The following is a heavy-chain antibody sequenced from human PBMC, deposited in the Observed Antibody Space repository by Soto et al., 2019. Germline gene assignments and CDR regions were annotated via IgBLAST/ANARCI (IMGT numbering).Heavy chain of an antibody. V-gene: IGHV3-53*01. CDR1: GFTVSNNY. J-gene: IGHJ4*02. CDR2: IYSGGTT. D-gene: IGHD4-4*01. CDR3: ARNGWGMATVGM. Sequence: EVQLVESGGGLVQPGGSLRLSCAASGFTVSNNYMIWFRLPPGKGLEWVSLIYSGGTTYYADSVKGRFTISRDNSKNTLYLQMNSLRVEETAVYYCARNGWGMATVGMWGPGTLVTVSS.